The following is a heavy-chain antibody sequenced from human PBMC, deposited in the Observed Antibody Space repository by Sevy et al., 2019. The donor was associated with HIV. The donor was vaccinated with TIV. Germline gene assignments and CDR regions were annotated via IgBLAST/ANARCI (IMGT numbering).Heavy chain of an antibody. Sequence: GGSLRLSCAASGFTFSNVWMSWIRQAPGKGLEWVALFKSKTDGGTTDYAAPVKDRFTISRDDSKNMLYLQMNSLKTEDTGVYYCATGGSLFQHWIQGTLVTVSS. CDR1: GFTFSNVW. CDR3: ATGGSLFQH. J-gene: IGHJ1*01. V-gene: IGHV3-15*01. D-gene: IGHD3-16*01. CDR2: FKSKTDGGTT.